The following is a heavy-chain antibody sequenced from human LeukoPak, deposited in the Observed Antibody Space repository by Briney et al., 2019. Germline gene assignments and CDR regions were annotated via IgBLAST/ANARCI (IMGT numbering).Heavy chain of an antibody. V-gene: IGHV1-2*02. J-gene: IGHJ3*02. D-gene: IGHD4-17*01. CDR3: ARPYGPYGHDAFDI. CDR2: INPNSGGT. Sequence: ASVKVSCKASGYTFTGYYMHWVRQAPGQGLEWMGWINPNSGGTNYAQKFQGRVTMTRDTSISTAYMELSRLRSDDTPVYYCARPYGPYGHDAFDIWGQGTMVTVSS. CDR1: GYTFTGYY.